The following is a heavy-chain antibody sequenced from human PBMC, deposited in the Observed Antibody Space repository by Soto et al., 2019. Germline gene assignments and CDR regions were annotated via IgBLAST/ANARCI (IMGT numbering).Heavy chain of an antibody. J-gene: IGHJ4*02. CDR3: AKESPVAGNSLDY. Sequence: GGSLRLSCAASGFTFDDYAMHWVRQAPGKGLEWVSGISWNSGSIGYADSVKGRFTISRDNAKNSLYLQMNSLRAEDTALYYCAKESPVAGNSLDYWGQGTLVTVSS. V-gene: IGHV3-9*01. D-gene: IGHD6-19*01. CDR1: GFTFDDYA. CDR2: ISWNSGSI.